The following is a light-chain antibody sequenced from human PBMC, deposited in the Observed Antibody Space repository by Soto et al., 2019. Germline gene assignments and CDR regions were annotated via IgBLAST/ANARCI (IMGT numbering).Light chain of an antibody. Sequence: QSVLTQPASVSGSPGQSITISCTGTSSDVGFYNYVSWYQQHPGKAPKLMIYEVSNRPSGVSNRFSGSKSGNTASLTISGLQAEDEAVYYCCSYTRTSNHYFFGSGTKVTVL. CDR2: EVS. CDR3: CSYTRTSNHYF. V-gene: IGLV2-14*01. CDR1: SSDVGFYNY. J-gene: IGLJ1*01.